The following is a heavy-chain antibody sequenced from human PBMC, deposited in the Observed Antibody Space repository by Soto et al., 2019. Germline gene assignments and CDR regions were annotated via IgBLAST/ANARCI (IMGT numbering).Heavy chain of an antibody. CDR1: GFTFSIYG. D-gene: IGHD2-8*02. Sequence: QVQLVESGGGVVQPGRSLRLSCAASGFTFSIYGMHWVRQAPGKGLEWVAVISRDGGTKYYADSVKGRFTISRDNSRNTLFLEMNSLRGDDMAVYYCTGEVASGYWGQGTLVTVSS. CDR3: TGEVASGY. V-gene: IGHV3-30*03. J-gene: IGHJ4*02. CDR2: ISRDGGTK.